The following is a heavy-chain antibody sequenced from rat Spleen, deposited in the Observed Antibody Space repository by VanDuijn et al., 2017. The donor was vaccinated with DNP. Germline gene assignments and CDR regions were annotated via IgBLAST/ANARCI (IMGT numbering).Heavy chain of an antibody. CDR3: ARPVYYDGTFYYGWFAY. CDR1: VFTFSDDY. Sequence: EVQLVESGGGLVQPGRFLKLSCAASVFTFSDDYMARVRQTPKKGLEWVAAISSEGSTTYYGDSVKGRFAISRDNAKSTLYLQMNSLRSEDTATYYCARPVYYDGTFYYGWFAYWGQGTLVTVSS. CDR2: ISSEGSTT. J-gene: IGHJ3*01. V-gene: IGHV5-22*01. D-gene: IGHD1-12*02.